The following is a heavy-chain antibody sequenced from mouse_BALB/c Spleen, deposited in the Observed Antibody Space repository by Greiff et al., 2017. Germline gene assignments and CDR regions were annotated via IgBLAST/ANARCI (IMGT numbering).Heavy chain of an antibody. V-gene: IGHV1-69*02. CDR1: GYTFTSYW. Sequence: QVQLQQPGAELVKPGAPVKLSCKASGYTFTSYWMNWVKQRPGRGLEWIGRIDPSDSETHYNQKFKDKATLTVDKSSSTAYIQLSSLTSEDSAVYYCARNFDYRGQGTTLTVSS. CDR3: ARNFDY. J-gene: IGHJ2*01. CDR2: IDPSDSET.